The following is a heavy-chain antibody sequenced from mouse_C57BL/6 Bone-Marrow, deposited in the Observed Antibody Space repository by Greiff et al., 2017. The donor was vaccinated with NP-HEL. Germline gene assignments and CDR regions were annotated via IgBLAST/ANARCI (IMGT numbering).Heavy chain of an antibody. V-gene: IGHV5-4*03. CDR1: GFTFSSYA. Sequence: EVKLVESGGGLVKPGGSLKLSCAASGFTFSSYAMSWVRQTPEKRLEWVATISDGGSYTYYPDNVKGRFTISRDNAKNNLYLQMSHLKSEDTAMYYCARVYDYDHAMDYWGQGTSVTVSS. D-gene: IGHD2-4*01. CDR3: ARVYDYDHAMDY. CDR2: ISDGGSYT. J-gene: IGHJ4*01.